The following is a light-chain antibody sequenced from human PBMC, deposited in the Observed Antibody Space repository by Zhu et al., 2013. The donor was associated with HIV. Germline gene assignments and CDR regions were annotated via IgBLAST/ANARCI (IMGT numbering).Light chain of an antibody. V-gene: IGLV2-14*01. Sequence: QSALTQPASVSGSPGQSITVSCTGTSSDVGGYNYVSWYQQHPGLAPKLIIFEVNNRPSGISNRFSGSKSGNTASLTISGLQAEDEGDYYCASHTHTATLYVFGTGSRVTVL. CDR3: ASHTHTATLYV. J-gene: IGLJ1*01. CDR1: SSDVGGYNY. CDR2: EVN.